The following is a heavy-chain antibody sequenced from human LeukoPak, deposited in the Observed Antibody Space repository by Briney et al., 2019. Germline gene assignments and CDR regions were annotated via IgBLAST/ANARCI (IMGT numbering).Heavy chain of an antibody. CDR2: ISGSGGST. CDR1: GFTFSNYA. Sequence: TGGSLRLPCAASGFTFSNYAMNWVRQAPGKGLEWVSAISGSGGSTYYADSVKGRLTISRDNSKNTLYLQMNSLRAEDTAVYYCAKQTGYYIVYNWFDPWGQGTLVTVSS. J-gene: IGHJ5*02. V-gene: IGHV3-23*01. CDR3: AKQTGYYIVYNWFDP. D-gene: IGHD3-9*01.